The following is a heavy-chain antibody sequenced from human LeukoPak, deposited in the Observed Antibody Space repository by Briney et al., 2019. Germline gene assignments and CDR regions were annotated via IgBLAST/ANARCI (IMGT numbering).Heavy chain of an antibody. J-gene: IGHJ3*02. D-gene: IGHD3-16*01. CDR2: IKPDGGET. CDR3: ARFYGGSALDN. CDR1: GFTFSNAW. Sequence: GGSLRLSCAASGFTFSNAWMSWVRQAPGKGLEWVAIIKPDGGETDYVDSVKGRLTISRDNAKNTLYLHMNSLRAEDTAVYYCARFYGGSALDNWGQGTMVTVSS. V-gene: IGHV3-7*01.